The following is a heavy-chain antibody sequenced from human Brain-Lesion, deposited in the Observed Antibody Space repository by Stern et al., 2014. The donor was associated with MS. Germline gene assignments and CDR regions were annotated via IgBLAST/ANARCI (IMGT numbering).Heavy chain of an antibody. V-gene: IGHV4-30-4*01. CDR1: GASVGGGDWY. Sequence: VQLVESGPGLVKPSQTLSLACAVSGASVGGGDWYWSWIRQPPGKGLEWLGHIYYSGTTYYKPSLKSRLISSLDTSKNQFSLNLTSVTAADTAVYYCAGAIGKYELLESFDMWGQGTMVTVSS. CDR3: AGAIGKYELLESFDM. D-gene: IGHD1-1*01. J-gene: IGHJ3*02. CDR2: IYYSGTT.